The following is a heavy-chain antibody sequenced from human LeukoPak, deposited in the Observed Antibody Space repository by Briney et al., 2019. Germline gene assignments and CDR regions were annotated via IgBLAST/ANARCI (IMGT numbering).Heavy chain of an antibody. Sequence: SETLSLTCDVSGGSISGYFWSWIRQPPGKGLEWIGYIHASGSTNQSPSLKSRVTISVDTSKNQFSLKLTSVTAADTAVYYCARGRPVTGSFYFDYWGQGTLVTVSS. CDR3: ARGRPVTGSFYFDY. D-gene: IGHD1-26*01. CDR1: GGSISGYF. V-gene: IGHV4-59*01. J-gene: IGHJ4*02. CDR2: IHASGST.